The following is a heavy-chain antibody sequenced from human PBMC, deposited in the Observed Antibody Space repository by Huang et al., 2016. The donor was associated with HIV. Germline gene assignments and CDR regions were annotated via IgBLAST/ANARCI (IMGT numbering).Heavy chain of an antibody. D-gene: IGHD2-15*01. CDR1: GFTFSSYS. CDR2: ITSVSTYT. CDR3: ARVFAASDY. V-gene: IGHV3-21*01. J-gene: IGHJ4*02. Sequence: EVQLVESGGGLVKPGGSLRLSCAASGFTFSSYSMNWVRQAPGKGPEWVSSITSVSTYTDYADSVKGRFTSSRDNAKNSLYMQMNNLRGEDTAVYYCARVFAASDYWGQGTLVTVSS.